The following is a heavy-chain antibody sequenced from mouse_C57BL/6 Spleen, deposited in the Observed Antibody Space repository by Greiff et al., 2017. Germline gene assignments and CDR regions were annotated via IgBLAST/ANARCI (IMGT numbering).Heavy chain of an antibody. CDR2: ISNGGGST. Sequence: EVNVVESGGGLVQPGGSLKLSCAASGFTFSDYYMYWVRQTPEKRLEWVAYISNGGGSTYYPDTVKGRFTISRDNAKNTLYLQMSRLKSEDTAIYYCARHGYYYAMDYWGQGTLVTVSA. CDR3: ARHGYYYAMDY. CDR1: GFTFSDYY. J-gene: IGHJ4*01. V-gene: IGHV5-12*01. D-gene: IGHD2-14*01.